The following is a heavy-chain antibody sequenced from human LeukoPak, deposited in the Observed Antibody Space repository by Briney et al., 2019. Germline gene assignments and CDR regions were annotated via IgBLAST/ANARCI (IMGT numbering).Heavy chain of an antibody. CDR3: ARDQDIVVVVAALRQREMGGFDP. D-gene: IGHD2-15*01. Sequence: ASVKVSCKASGYTFTDYDINWVRQATGQGPEWMGWMNPKSGNTGYAQKFQGRVTMTRNTSISTAYMELSSLRSDDTAVYYCARDQDIVVVVAALRQREMGGFDPWGQGTLVTVSS. J-gene: IGHJ5*02. CDR2: MNPKSGNT. CDR1: GYTFTDYD. V-gene: IGHV1-8*01.